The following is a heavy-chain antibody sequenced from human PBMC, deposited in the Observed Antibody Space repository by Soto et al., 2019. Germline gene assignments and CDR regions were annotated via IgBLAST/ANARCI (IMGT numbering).Heavy chain of an antibody. CDR2: ITVGGGHT. CDR1: GFTFRSFA. D-gene: IGHD3-22*01. J-gene: IGHJ4*02. V-gene: IGHV3-23*01. CDR3: AKVGNTGYYYE. Sequence: EVQLLESGGGLVQPGGSLRLSCEASGFTFRSFAMSWVRQAPGKGLEWVSGITVGGGHTFYADSVKGRVTISRDNSKNTLYLQMNGLRAEDTAVYYCAKVGNTGYYYEWGQGTLVTVSS.